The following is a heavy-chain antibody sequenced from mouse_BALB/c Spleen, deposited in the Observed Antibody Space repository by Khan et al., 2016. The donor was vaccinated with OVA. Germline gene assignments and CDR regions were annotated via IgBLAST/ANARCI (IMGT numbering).Heavy chain of an antibody. D-gene: IGHD1-1*01. CDR3: ARRDLRWDFDY. CDR1: GYTFINYW. Sequence: QVQLQQSGAELSKLGASVKMSCKASGYTFINYWILWVKQRPGQGLEWIGYINSSTGYTEYNQNFKDKATLTADKSSSTAYMQLSSLTSEDSAVYYCARRDLRWDFDYWGQGTTLTVSS. CDR2: INSSTGYT. J-gene: IGHJ2*01. V-gene: IGHV1-7*01.